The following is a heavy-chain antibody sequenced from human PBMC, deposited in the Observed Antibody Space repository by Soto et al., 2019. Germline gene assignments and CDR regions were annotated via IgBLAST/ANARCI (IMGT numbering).Heavy chain of an antibody. CDR1: GFTFSSYS. CDR3: ARGLTYYYDSSGYDAFDI. D-gene: IGHD3-22*01. V-gene: IGHV3-21*01. J-gene: IGHJ3*02. Sequence: GSLRLSCAASGFTFSSYSMNWVRQAPGKGLEWVSSISSSSSYIYYADSVKGRFTISRDNAKNSLYLQMNSLRAEDTAVYYCARGLTYYYDSSGYDAFDIWGQGTMVTVSS. CDR2: ISSSSSYI.